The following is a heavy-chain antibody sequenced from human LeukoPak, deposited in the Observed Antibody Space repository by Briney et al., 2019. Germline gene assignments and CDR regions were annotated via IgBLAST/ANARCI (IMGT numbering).Heavy chain of an antibody. CDR3: ARRIVSSSSGFDY. D-gene: IGHD6-6*01. CDR2: MYHSGST. J-gene: IGHJ4*02. V-gene: IGHV4-38-2*01. CDR1: GYSISSGYH. Sequence: SETLSLTCAVSGYSISSGYHWGWIRQSPGEGLECIGFMYHSGSTYYDPSLKSRVTISVDTSKNQFSLKLSSVTAADTAVYYCARRIVSSSSGFDYWGQGTLVTVSS.